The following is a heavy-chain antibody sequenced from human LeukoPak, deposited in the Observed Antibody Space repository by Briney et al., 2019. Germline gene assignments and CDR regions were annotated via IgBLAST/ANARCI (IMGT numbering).Heavy chain of an antibody. V-gene: IGHV3-7*01. CDR1: GFTFRSDC. CDR2: INKDGSEI. J-gene: IGHJ4*02. Sequence: GRSLRLSCAVSGFTFRSDCMTWVGQAPGKGLEWVANINKDGSEIYYGDSVKGRFTISRDNAKNSLYLKMNSLRAEDTAVYYCARQSYYSSESLPYWGQGTLVTVSS. D-gene: IGHD3-10*01. CDR3: ARQSYYSSESLPY.